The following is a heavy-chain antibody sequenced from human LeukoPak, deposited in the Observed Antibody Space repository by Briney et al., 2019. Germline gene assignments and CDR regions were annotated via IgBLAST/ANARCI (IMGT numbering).Heavy chain of an antibody. CDR1: GFTFSSYG. J-gene: IGHJ5*02. CDR2: ISYDGGNK. D-gene: IGHD1-26*01. Sequence: GRSLRLSCAASGFTFSSYGIHWVRQAPGKGLEWVAVISYDGGNKFYADSVKGRFTISRDNSKNTLYLQMNSLRAEDTAVYYCAKAGINWFDPWGQGTLVTVSS. V-gene: IGHV3-30*18. CDR3: AKAGINWFDP.